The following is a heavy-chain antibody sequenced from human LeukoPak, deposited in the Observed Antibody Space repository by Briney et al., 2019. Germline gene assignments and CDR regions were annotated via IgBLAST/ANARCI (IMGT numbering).Heavy chain of an antibody. Sequence: PSETLSLTCTVSGGSISSSSYYWGWIRQPPGKGLEWIGSIYYSGSTYYNPSLKSRVTISVDTSKNQFSLKLSSVTAADTAVYYCARVWDMVREAYTWFDPWGQGTLVTVSS. V-gene: IGHV4-39*07. CDR3: ARVWDMVREAYTWFDP. CDR2: IYYSGST. D-gene: IGHD3-10*01. J-gene: IGHJ5*02. CDR1: GGSISSSSYY.